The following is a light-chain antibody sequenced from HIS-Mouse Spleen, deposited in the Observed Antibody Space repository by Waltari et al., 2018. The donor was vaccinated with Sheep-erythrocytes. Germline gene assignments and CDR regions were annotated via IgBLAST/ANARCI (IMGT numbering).Light chain of an antibody. CDR3: QQSYRTPPT. CDR2: AAS. V-gene: IGKV1-39*01. CDR1: QSISSY. Sequence: DIQMTQSPSSLSASVGERVTITCRASQSISSYLNWYQQKPGKAPELLIYAASSLQSEVPSGFSGSGSGTDFTLTISSLQPEDIATYYCQQSYRTPPTFGGGTKVEIK. J-gene: IGKJ4*01.